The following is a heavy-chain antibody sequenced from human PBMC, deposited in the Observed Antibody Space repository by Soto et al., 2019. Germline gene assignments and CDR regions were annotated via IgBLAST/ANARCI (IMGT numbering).Heavy chain of an antibody. Sequence: QVQLVQSGAEVKKPGSSVKVSCKASGGTFSSYTISWVRQAPGQGLEWMGRIIPILGIANYAQKLQGRVTITSDKYLGPASMELSSLGSEDPDVYYCAREEYYYGSGAFFDYWGQGPLVTVSS. CDR3: AREEYYYGSGAFFDY. J-gene: IGHJ4*02. CDR1: GGTFSSYT. D-gene: IGHD3-10*01. CDR2: IIPILGIA. V-gene: IGHV1-69*08.